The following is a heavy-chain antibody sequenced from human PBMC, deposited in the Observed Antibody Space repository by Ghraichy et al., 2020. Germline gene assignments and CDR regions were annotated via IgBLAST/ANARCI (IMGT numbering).Heavy chain of an antibody. CDR3: AGDWTKGVVSADWFDP. J-gene: IGHJ5*02. D-gene: IGHD3/OR15-3a*01. CDR2: IYTSGST. V-gene: IGHV4-61*02. Sequence: SETLSLTCTVSGGSISSGSHYWSWIRQPAGKGLEWIGRIYTSGSTNYNPSLKSRVIISVDTSKNQFSLKLSSGPAADPAGYYCAGDWTKGVVSADWFDPWGQGTLVTVSA. CDR1: GGSISSGSHY.